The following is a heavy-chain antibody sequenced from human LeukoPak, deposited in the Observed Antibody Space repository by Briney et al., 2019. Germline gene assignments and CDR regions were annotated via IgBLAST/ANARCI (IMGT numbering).Heavy chain of an antibody. V-gene: IGHV3-23*01. CDR1: EFTFSNYA. Sequence: GGSLRLSCAASEFTFSNYAMSWVRQAPGKGLEWVSSLTSGGSSYYSDSVKGRFTISRDNSRNTLYLQMNSLRTEDTAVYYCAKGLGSGSYYNVFDHWGQGTLLTVSS. CDR3: AKGLGSGSYYNVFDH. J-gene: IGHJ4*02. D-gene: IGHD3-10*01. CDR2: LTSGGSS.